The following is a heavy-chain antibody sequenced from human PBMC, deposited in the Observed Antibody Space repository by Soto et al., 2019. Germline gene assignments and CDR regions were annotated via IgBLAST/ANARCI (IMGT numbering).Heavy chain of an antibody. J-gene: IGHJ4*02. Sequence: GGSLRLSCAASGFTFSSYAMSWVRQAPGKGLEWVSAISGSGGSTYYADSVKGRFTISRDNSKNTLYLQMNSLRAEDTAVYYCATGTFIAVAEGVFDYWGQGTLVTVSS. CDR1: GFTFSSYA. CDR3: ATGTFIAVAEGVFDY. D-gene: IGHD6-19*01. CDR2: ISGSGGST. V-gene: IGHV3-23*01.